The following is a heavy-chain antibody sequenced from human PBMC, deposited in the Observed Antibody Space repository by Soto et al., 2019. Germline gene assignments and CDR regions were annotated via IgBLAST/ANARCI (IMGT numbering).Heavy chain of an antibody. V-gene: IGHV3-43*01. Sequence: GGSLRLSCAASGFTFDDYTMHWVRQAPGKGLEWVSLISWDGGSTYYAGSVKGRFTISRDNSKNSLYLQMNSLRTEDTALYYCAKDSGGYYYYGMDVWGQGTTVTVSS. CDR2: ISWDGGST. J-gene: IGHJ6*02. CDR1: GFTFDDYT. D-gene: IGHD2-15*01. CDR3: AKDSGGYYYYGMDV.